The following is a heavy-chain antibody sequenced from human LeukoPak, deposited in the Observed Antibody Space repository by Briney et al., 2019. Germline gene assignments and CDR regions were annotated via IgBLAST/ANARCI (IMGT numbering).Heavy chain of an antibody. D-gene: IGHD6-19*01. CDR2: ISGSGGST. Sequence: GGSLRLSCAASGFTFSSYAMSWVRQAPGKGLEWVSAISGSGGSTYYADSVKGRFTISRDNGKNSLYLQMNSLRAEDTAVYYCAKDGRISSGWFDYWGQGTLVTVSS. CDR1: GFTFSSYA. CDR3: AKDGRISSGWFDY. V-gene: IGHV3-23*01. J-gene: IGHJ4*02.